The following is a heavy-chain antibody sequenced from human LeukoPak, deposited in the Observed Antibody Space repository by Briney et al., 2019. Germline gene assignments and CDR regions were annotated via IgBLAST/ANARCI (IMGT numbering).Heavy chain of an antibody. V-gene: IGHV4-34*01. CDR1: GGSFSGYY. CDR2: INHSGST. D-gene: IGHD3-10*01. CDR3: ARGLSPSDFDY. J-gene: IGHJ4*02. Sequence: SETLSLTCAVYGGSFSGYYWSWIRQPPGKGLEWIGEINHSGSTNYNPSLKSRVTISVDTSKNQFSLKLSSVTAADTAVYYCARGLSPSDFDYWGQGTLVTVPS.